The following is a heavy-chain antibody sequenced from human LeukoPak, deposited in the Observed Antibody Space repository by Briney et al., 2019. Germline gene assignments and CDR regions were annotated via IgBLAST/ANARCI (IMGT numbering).Heavy chain of an antibody. CDR1: GFTFNTYA. CDR2: ISGSGGST. V-gene: IGHV3-23*01. D-gene: IGHD3-22*01. J-gene: IGHJ4*02. Sequence: GGSLRLSCAASGFTFNTYAMSWVRQAPGKGLEWVSAISGSGGSTYYADSVKGRFTISRDNSKNTLYLQMNSLRAEDTAVYYCARWTLQYYYDSSGYALDYWGQGTLVTVSS. CDR3: ARWTLQYYYDSSGYALDY.